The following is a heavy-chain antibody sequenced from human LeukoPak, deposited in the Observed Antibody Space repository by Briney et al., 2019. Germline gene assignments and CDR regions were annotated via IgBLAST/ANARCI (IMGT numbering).Heavy chain of an antibody. V-gene: IGHV4-4*07. Sequence: SETLSLTCTVSGGSISSYYWSWLRQTAGKGLEWVGRIYSSGSTNYNPSLKRGVAMSVDTCKNSFSPKLRPVNAADTRVLYWGSYRALSRAGRLDYWGQGALVTVSS. CDR3: GSYRALSRAGRLDY. CDR1: GGSISSYY. CDR2: IYSSGST. D-gene: IGHD6-19*01. J-gene: IGHJ4*02.